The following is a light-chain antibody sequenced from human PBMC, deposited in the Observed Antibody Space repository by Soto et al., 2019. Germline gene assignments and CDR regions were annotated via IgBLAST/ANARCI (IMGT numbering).Light chain of an antibody. Sequence: EIVMTQSPATLSVSPGDRATLSCRASQSVSSNLAWYQQKPGQAPRLLIYGASTRATGIPARFSGSGSGAEFTLTISSQQSEDFALYYCQQYNSWPLTFGQGTRLEIK. CDR3: QQYNSWPLT. CDR2: GAS. V-gene: IGKV3-15*01. J-gene: IGKJ5*01. CDR1: QSVSSN.